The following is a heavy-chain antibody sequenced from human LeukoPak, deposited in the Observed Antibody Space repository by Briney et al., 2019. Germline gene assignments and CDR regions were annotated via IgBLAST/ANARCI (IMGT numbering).Heavy chain of an antibody. CDR3: AKALNVLVPSTSRWFDP. CDR1: GFTFSNYA. V-gene: IGHV3-23*01. J-gene: IGHJ5*02. CDR2: ISDGGAAT. D-gene: IGHD2-2*01. Sequence: PGGSLRLSCAASGFTFSNYAMTWVRQAPGKGLEWVSTISDGGAATYYAGSVKGRFTISRDNSKNTLSLQMNSLRAEDTAVYYCAKALNVLVPSTSRWFDPWGQGTLVTVSS.